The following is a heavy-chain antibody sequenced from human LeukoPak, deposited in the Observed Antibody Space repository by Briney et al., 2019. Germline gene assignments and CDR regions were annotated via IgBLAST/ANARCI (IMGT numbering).Heavy chain of an antibody. J-gene: IGHJ5*02. D-gene: IGHD4-23*01. Sequence: GESLRISCKGSGYSFTSYWISWVRQMPGKGLEWMGRIDPSDSYTNYSPSFQGHVTISADKSISTAYLQWSSLKASDTAMYYCASGGNLDNWFDPWGQGTLVTVSS. CDR3: ASGGNLDNWFDP. V-gene: IGHV5-10-1*01. CDR2: IDPSDSYT. CDR1: GYSFTSYW.